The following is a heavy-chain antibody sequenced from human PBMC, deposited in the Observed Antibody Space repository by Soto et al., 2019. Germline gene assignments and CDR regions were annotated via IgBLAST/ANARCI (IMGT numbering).Heavy chain of an antibody. J-gene: IGHJ3*01. Sequence: GGSLRLSCAASGFTFSTYPMTWVRQAPGKGLEWVSSIHGSGETTYYAESVKGRFIISRDNSKNTLYLQMDSLTADDTAVYFCARRSSGSYYAAFDVWGQGIMVTVSS. CDR2: IHGSGETT. D-gene: IGHD1-26*01. CDR1: GFTFSTYP. V-gene: IGHV3-23*01. CDR3: ARRSSGSYYAAFDV.